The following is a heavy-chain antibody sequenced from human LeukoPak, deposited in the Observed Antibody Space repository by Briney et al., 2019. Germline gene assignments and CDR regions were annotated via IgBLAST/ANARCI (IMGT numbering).Heavy chain of an antibody. D-gene: IGHD1-1*01. CDR2: ISGSGADS. J-gene: IGHJ1*01. Sequence: GGSLRLSCAASGFTFSSYSMNWVRQAPGKGPEWVSGISGSGADSYYADSVKGRFTISRDNSRNTLYLRMSWLRADDTAVYYCARALSQELIRYSQDWGQGTLVTVSS. V-gene: IGHV3-23*01. CDR3: ARALSQELIRYSQD. CDR1: GFTFSSYS.